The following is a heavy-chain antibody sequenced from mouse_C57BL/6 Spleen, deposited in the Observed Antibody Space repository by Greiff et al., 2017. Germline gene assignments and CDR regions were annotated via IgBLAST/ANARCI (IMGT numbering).Heavy chain of an antibody. CDR3: ARVGYYSNYDFDY. D-gene: IGHD2-5*01. J-gene: IGHJ2*01. Sequence: QVQLQQPGAELVKPGASVKLSCKASGYTFTSYWMHWVKQRPGQGLEWIGMIHPNSGSTNYNEKFKSKATLTVDKSSSTAYMQLSSLTSEDSAVYYCARVGYYSNYDFDYWGQGTTLTVSS. V-gene: IGHV1-64*01. CDR2: IHPNSGST. CDR1: GYTFTSYW.